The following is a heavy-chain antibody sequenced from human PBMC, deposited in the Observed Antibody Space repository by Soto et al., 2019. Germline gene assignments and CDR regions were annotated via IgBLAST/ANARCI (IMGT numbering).Heavy chain of an antibody. D-gene: IGHD3-10*01. CDR1: GFTFSSYG. J-gene: IGHJ1*01. V-gene: IGHV3-30*18. CDR3: AKGVRSYVQH. CDR2: ISYDGSNK. Sequence: GGSLRLSCAASGFTFSSYGMHWVRQAPGKGLEWVAVISYDGSNKYYADSVKGRFTVSRGNSKNTLYLQMNSLRAEDTAVYYCAKGVRSYVQHWGQGTLVTVSS.